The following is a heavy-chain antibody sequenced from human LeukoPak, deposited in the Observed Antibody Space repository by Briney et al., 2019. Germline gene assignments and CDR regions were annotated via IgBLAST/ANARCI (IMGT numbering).Heavy chain of an antibody. D-gene: IGHD3-10*01. CDR1: GFTFSSYW. CDR2: INSDGSST. V-gene: IGHV3-74*01. Sequence: GGSLRLSCAASGFTFSSYWMHWVRQAPGKGLVWVSRINSDGSSTSYADSVKGRFTISGDNAKNTLYLQMNSLRAEDTAVYYCARDIQKRMVRNQIDYWGQGTLVTVSS. J-gene: IGHJ4*02. CDR3: ARDIQKRMVRNQIDY.